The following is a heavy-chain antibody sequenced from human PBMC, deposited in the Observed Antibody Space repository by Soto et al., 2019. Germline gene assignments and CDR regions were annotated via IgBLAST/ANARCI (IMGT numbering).Heavy chain of an antibody. Sequence: QVQLVESGGGVVQPGRSLRLSCAASGFTFSSYGMHWVRQAPGKGLEWVAVIWYDGSNKYYADSGKGRFTISRDNSKNTLYLQMNSLRAEDTAVYYCARDDKELGSYWGQGTLVTVSS. D-gene: IGHD7-27*01. V-gene: IGHV3-33*01. CDR1: GFTFSSYG. J-gene: IGHJ4*02. CDR3: ARDDKELGSY. CDR2: IWYDGSNK.